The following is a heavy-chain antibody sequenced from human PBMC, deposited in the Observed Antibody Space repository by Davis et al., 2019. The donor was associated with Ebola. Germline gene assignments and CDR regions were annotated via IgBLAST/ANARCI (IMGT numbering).Heavy chain of an antibody. CDR2: IYPGDSDT. J-gene: IGHJ4*02. D-gene: IGHD3-22*01. CDR3: ARLMCYYCPLDY. Sequence: GESLKISCQASGYSFTNNWIGWVRQMPGKGLEWMGIIYPGDSDTRYSPSFQGQVTISADKSISTAYLQWSSLKASDTAMYYCARLMCYYCPLDYWGQGTLVTVSS. V-gene: IGHV5-51*01. CDR1: GYSFTNNW.